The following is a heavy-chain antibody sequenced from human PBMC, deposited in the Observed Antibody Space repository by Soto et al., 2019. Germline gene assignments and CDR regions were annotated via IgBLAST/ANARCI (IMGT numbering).Heavy chain of an antibody. CDR2: ISGSGAST. J-gene: IGHJ2*01. CDR1: GFTFSSYA. CDR3: AKVLGSSGWVYWYFDL. D-gene: IGHD6-19*01. Sequence: EVQLLESGGGLVQPGGSLRLSCAASGFTFSSYAMSWVRQAPGKGLEWVSAISGSGASTYYANSVKGRFTISRDNSKNKLHMQMNSLRAEDTAVYDCAKVLGSSGWVYWYFDLWGRGTLVTVSS. V-gene: IGHV3-23*01.